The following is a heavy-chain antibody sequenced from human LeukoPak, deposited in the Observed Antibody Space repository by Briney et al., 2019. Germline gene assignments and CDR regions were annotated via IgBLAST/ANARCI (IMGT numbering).Heavy chain of an antibody. D-gene: IGHD1-26*01. CDR2: VYYNGST. CDR1: GGYISGYY. V-gene: IGHV4-59*01. Sequence: SETLSLTCTVSGGYISGYYWSWIRQPPGKGLEWIGEVYYNGSTSHNPSLKSRLTISVDTSKKQFSLNLSSVTAADTAVYYCARDFHSRYGGRYLDHWGQGTLVTVSS. CDR3: ARDFHSRYGGRYLDH. J-gene: IGHJ4*02.